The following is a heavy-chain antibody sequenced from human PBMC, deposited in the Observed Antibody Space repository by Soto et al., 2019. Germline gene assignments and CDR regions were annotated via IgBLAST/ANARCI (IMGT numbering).Heavy chain of an antibody. D-gene: IGHD3-22*01. CDR3: ARDYFDRSGLYGMDL. CDR1: GYTFVVYY. J-gene: IGHJ6*02. Sequence: ASVEVSCKSSGYTFVVYYIHCVRQEPRQGLEWMGWINPDTDDTHYAQKFQGRLIMTRDTSINTVYMELSRLTSDDTAVYYCARDYFDRSGLYGMDLWGQGTTVTVSS. V-gene: IGHV1-2*02. CDR2: INPDTDDT.